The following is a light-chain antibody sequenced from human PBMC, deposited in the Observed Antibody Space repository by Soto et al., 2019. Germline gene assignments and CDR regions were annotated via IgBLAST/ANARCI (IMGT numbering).Light chain of an antibody. CDR2: GAS. CDR3: QQYVRSPYT. J-gene: IGKJ3*01. Sequence: EIVLTQSPGSLSLSPGERATLSCRASQSIRSTYIAWYQQKRGQAPRLLIFGASNRATGIPDGFSGSGSGTDFSLTISRLEPEDSAVYFCQQYVRSPYTFGPGTKVDIK. V-gene: IGKV3-20*01. CDR1: QSIRSTY.